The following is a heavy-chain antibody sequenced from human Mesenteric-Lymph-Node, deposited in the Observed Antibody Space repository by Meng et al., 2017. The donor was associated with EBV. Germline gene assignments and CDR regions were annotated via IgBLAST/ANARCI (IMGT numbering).Heavy chain of an antibody. Sequence: VQLQHWGAGLLKPSETLSLTCVIYGGSFSGYSWNWIRQAPGKGLEWIGKIHHSETADYNPSLEDRVIISADTSKNQFSLKLTSVTAADTAVYYCARQGYCRTTTCSTWFDPWGQGTLVTVSS. CDR2: IHHSETA. D-gene: IGHD2-2*01. J-gene: IGHJ5*02. CDR1: GGSFSGYS. V-gene: IGHV4-34*01. CDR3: ARQGYCRTTTCSTWFDP.